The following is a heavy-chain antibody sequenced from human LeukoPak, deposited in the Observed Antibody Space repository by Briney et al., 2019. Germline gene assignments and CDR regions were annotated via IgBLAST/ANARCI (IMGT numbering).Heavy chain of an antibody. CDR1: GFTVSSNY. Sequence: GGSLRLSCAASGFTVSSNYMSWVRQAPGKGLEWVSVIYSGGSTYYADSVKGRFTISRDNSKNTLYLQMNSLRAEDTAVYYCARVPYYDDSSGHYFDYWGQGTLVTVSS. CDR3: ARVPYYDDSSGHYFDY. V-gene: IGHV3-53*01. J-gene: IGHJ4*02. CDR2: IYSGGST. D-gene: IGHD3-22*01.